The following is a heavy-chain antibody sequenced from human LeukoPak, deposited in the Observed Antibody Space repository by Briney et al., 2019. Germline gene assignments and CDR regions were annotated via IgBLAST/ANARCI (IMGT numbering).Heavy chain of an antibody. J-gene: IGHJ4*02. D-gene: IGHD3-22*01. Sequence: SVKVSCKASGGTFSSYARSWVRQAPGQGLEGMGGIIAICGTANYAQKLEGRVTINTDESTSTAYLELSSLRSEHTAVYYCARVGYYYASSGYLGFDYWGQGTLVTVSS. V-gene: IGHV1-69*05. CDR3: ARVGYYYASSGYLGFDY. CDR2: IIAICGTA. CDR1: GGTFSSYA.